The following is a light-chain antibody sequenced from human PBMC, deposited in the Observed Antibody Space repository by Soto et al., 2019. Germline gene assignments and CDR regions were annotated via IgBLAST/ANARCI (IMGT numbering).Light chain of an antibody. V-gene: IGKV1-39*01. CDR3: QLTFSPTYL. CDR2: VGS. Sequence: DIQMTQSLSSLSASVGDTVTITCRASQSISNSLSWYQQKPGKAPKFLIYVGSTLQRGVPSRFSGSGSPIDFTLIISSLQPDDVATYYCQLTFSPTYLFGQGTKLEIK. CDR1: QSISNS. J-gene: IGKJ2*01.